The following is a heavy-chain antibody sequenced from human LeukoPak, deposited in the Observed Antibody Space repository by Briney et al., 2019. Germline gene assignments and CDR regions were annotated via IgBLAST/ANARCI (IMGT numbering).Heavy chain of an antibody. V-gene: IGHV1-2*02. CDR3: ARDLRSTIFGMVIGFDP. Sequence: GASVKVSCKASGYTFTGYYMHWVRQAPGQGLEWMGWINPNSGGTNYAQKFQGRVTMTRDTSISTAYMELSRLRSDDTAVYYCARDLRSTIFGMVIGFDPWGQGTLVTVSS. CDR2: INPNSGGT. J-gene: IGHJ5*02. D-gene: IGHD3-3*01. CDR1: GYTFTGYY.